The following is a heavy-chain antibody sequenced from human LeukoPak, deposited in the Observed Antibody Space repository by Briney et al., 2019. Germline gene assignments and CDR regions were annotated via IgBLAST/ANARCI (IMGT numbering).Heavy chain of an antibody. V-gene: IGHV3-21*01. Sequence: GGSLRLSCAASGFTFSSYSMNWVRQAPGKGLEWVSSISSSSSYIYYADSVKGRFTISRDNSKNTLYLQMNSLRAEDTAVYYCAKDQKRGYSYGYLFYYYYMDVWGKGTTVTISS. D-gene: IGHD5-18*01. CDR3: AKDQKRGYSYGYLFYYYYMDV. CDR2: ISSSSSYI. CDR1: GFTFSSYS. J-gene: IGHJ6*03.